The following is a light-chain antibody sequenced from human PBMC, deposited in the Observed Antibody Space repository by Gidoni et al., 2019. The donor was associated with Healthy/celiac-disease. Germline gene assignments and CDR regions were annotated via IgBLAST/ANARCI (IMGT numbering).Light chain of an antibody. V-gene: IGKV3-11*01. CDR2: DAS. CDR1: QSVSSY. J-gene: IGKJ4*01. CDR3: QQRSNWPPALT. Sequence: IVLPQSPATLSLSPGERATLSCRASQSVSSYLAWYQQKPGQAPRLLIYDASNRATGIPARFSGSGSGTDFTLTISSLEPEDVAVYYCQQRSNWPPALTFGGGTKVEIK.